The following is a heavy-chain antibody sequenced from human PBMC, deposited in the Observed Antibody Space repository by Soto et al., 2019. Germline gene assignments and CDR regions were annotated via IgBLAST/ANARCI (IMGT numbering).Heavy chain of an antibody. CDR3: AKDGRYVWGSYPPYFDY. D-gene: IGHD3-16*01. V-gene: IGHV3-23*01. CDR1: GFTFSSYA. Sequence: GGSLRLSCAASGFTFSSYAMSWVRQAPGKGLEWVSAISGSGGSTYYADSVKSRFTISRDNSKNTLYLQMNSLRAEDTAVYYCAKDGRYVWGSYPPYFDYWGQGTLVTVSS. CDR2: ISGSGGST. J-gene: IGHJ4*02.